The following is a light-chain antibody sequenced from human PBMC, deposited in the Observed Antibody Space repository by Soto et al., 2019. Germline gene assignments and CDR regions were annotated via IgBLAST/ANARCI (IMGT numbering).Light chain of an antibody. CDR2: AAS. CDR3: QQSYSTPLFT. CDR1: QSISTY. Sequence: DIQMTQSPSSLSASVGDRVTITCRASQSISTYLNCYQQKPGKAPKLLIYAASSLQSGVPSRFMGSGSGTDFTLTIRSLQHEDFATYYCQQSYSTPLFTFGPGTKVDIK. J-gene: IGKJ3*01. V-gene: IGKV1-39*01.